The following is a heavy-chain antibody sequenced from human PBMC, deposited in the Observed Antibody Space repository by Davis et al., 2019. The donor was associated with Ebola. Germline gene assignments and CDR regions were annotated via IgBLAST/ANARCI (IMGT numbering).Heavy chain of an antibody. CDR2: LRTSADT. J-gene: IGHJ3*02. CDR3: ARVQAYYDSSGYYTDAFDI. CDR1: GFIFSSYV. Sequence: GESLKTSCAASGFIFSSYVMSCVRQAPGKGLEWVSTLRTSADTYYADSVKGRFTISRDNSKNPLYLQMNSLRGEDTAVYYCARVQAYYDSSGYYTDAFDIWGQGTMVTVSS. D-gene: IGHD3-22*01. V-gene: IGHV3-23*01.